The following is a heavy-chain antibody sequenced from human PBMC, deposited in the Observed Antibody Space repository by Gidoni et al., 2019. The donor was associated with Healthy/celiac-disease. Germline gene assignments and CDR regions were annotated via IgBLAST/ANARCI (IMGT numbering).Heavy chain of an antibody. Sequence: QVQLVQSGAEVKKPGSSVKVSCKASGGPFSSYAISWVRQAPGKGLEWMGGIIPSFGTENYAQKFQGRVTITADKATSTAYMELSSLRAEDTAVYYCARAMTTVTTGYYYYGMDVWGQGTTVTVSS. CDR2: IIPSFGTE. CDR3: ARAMTTVTTGYYYYGMDV. D-gene: IGHD4-4*01. J-gene: IGHJ6*02. V-gene: IGHV1-69*06. CDR1: GGPFSSYA.